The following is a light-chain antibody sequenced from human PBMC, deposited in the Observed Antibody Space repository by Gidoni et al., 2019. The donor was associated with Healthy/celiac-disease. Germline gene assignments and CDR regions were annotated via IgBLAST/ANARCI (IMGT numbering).Light chain of an antibody. Sequence: EIVVTRSPATLSVSPGERATLSCRASQSVSSNLAWYQQKPGQAPRLLIYGASTRATGIPARFSGSGSGTEFTLTISSLQSEDFAVYYCQQYNNWPITFXQXTRLEIK. CDR3: QQYNNWPIT. CDR2: GAS. CDR1: QSVSSN. V-gene: IGKV3-15*01. J-gene: IGKJ5*01.